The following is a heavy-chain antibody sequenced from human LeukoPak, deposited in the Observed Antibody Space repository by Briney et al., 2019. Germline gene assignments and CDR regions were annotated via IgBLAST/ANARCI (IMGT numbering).Heavy chain of an antibody. CDR2: ISSSSSYI. CDR3: ARDRSGQLVFDY. V-gene: IGHV3-21*01. J-gene: IGHJ4*02. CDR1: GFTFSSYS. D-gene: IGHD6-13*01. Sequence: PGGSLRLSCAASGFTFSSYSMNWVRQAPGKGLEWVSSISSSSSYIYYADSVKGRFTISRDNAKNSLYLQMNSLRAEDTAVYYCARDRSGQLVFDYWGQGTLVTVSS.